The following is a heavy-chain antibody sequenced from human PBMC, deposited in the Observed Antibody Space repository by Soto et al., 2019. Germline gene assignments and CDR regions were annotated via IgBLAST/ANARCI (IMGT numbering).Heavy chain of an antibody. J-gene: IGHJ4*02. Sequence: EVQVLESGGGLVQPGGSLRPSCAASGFTFSSYGMSWVRRAPGKGLEWVSYISSSGSTIYYADSVKGRFTISRDNAKNSLYLQMNSLRAEDTAVYYCARRPPLAVAARVDYWGQGTLVTVSS. CDR3: ARRPPLAVAARVDY. D-gene: IGHD6-19*01. CDR1: GFTFSSYG. CDR2: ISSSGSTI. V-gene: IGHV3-48*04.